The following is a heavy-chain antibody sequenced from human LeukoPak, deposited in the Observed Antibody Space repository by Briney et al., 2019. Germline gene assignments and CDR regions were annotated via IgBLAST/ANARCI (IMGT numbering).Heavy chain of an antibody. Sequence: GESLKISCKGPGYSFTSYWIGWVRQMPGKGLEWMGIIYPGDSDTRYSPSFQGQVTISADKSISTAYLQWSSLKASDTAMYYCARPADTAMAPFDYWGQGTLVTVSP. CDR3: ARPADTAMAPFDY. V-gene: IGHV5-51*01. CDR1: GYSFTSYW. CDR2: IYPGDSDT. D-gene: IGHD5-18*01. J-gene: IGHJ4*02.